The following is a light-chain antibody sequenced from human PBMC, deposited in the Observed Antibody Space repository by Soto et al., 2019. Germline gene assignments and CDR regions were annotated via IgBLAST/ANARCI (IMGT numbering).Light chain of an antibody. CDR3: QQYNNWPPWIT. CDR1: QSVGSN. Sequence: EIVMTQFPATLSVSPGDRATLSCRASQSVGSNLAWYQPKPGQAPRLLIYDVSTRATGIPVRFSGSGSGTEFTLSISSLQSEDFAVYYCQQYNNWPPWITFGQGTRLEIK. CDR2: DVS. J-gene: IGKJ5*01. V-gene: IGKV3-15*01.